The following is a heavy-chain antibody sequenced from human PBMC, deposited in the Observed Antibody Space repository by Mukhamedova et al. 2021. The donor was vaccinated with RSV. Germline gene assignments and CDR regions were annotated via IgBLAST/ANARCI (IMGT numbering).Heavy chain of an antibody. V-gene: IGHV3-15*01. Sequence: AWMSWVRQAPGKGLEWVGRIKSKTDGGTTDYAAPVKDRFTVSRDDSKNTLYLQMNSLKTEDTAVYYCTTFAVGVTGRWGKGTLV. CDR2: IKSKTDGGTT. CDR3: TTFAVGVTGR. CDR1: AW. D-gene: IGHD1-26*01. J-gene: IGHJ4*02.